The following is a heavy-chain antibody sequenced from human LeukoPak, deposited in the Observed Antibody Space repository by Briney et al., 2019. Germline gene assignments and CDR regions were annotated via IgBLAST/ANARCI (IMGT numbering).Heavy chain of an antibody. CDR2: ISSSSSTI. Sequence: GRSLRLSCVGSGFTFSSYHMNWVRQAPGKGLEWVSYISSSSSTIYYADSVKGRFTISRDNAKNSLYLQTNSLRAEDTAVYYCARAQYYSDSTGYYYLHYWGQGTLVTVSS. J-gene: IGHJ4*02. D-gene: IGHD3-22*01. V-gene: IGHV3-48*01. CDR3: ARAQYYSDSTGYYYLHY. CDR1: GFTFSSYH.